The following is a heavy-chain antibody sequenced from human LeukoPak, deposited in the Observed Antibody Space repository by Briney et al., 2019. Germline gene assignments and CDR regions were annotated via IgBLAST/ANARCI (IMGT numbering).Heavy chain of an antibody. D-gene: IGHD3-3*01. CDR2: ISAYNGNT. Sequence: ASVKVSCKASGYTFTSYGISWVRQAPGQGLEWMGWISAYNGNTNYAQKFQGRVTITTDESTSTAYMELSSLRSEDTAVYYCAVNYDFWSGYTYYYYMDVRGKGITVTVSS. V-gene: IGHV1-18*01. CDR1: GYTFTSYG. CDR3: AVNYDFWSGYTYYYYMDV. J-gene: IGHJ6*03.